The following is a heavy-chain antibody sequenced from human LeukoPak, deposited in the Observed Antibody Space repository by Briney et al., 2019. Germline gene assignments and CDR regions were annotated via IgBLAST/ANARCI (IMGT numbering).Heavy chain of an antibody. V-gene: IGHV3-23*01. CDR1: GFTFIYYP. J-gene: IGHJ4*02. CDR3: AKALGYCSSTSCFYFDY. Sequence: PGGSLRLSCEASGFTFIYYPMSWVRQAPGKGLEWVSAISGSGGSTYYADSVKGRFTISRDNSKNTLYLQMNSLRAEDTAVYYCAKALGYCSSTSCFYFDYWGQGTLVTVSS. D-gene: IGHD2-2*01. CDR2: ISGSGGST.